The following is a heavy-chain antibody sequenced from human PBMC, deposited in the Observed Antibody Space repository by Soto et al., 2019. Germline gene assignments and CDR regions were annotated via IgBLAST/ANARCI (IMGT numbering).Heavy chain of an antibody. D-gene: IGHD2-15*01. CDR1: GGSFSGYY. V-gene: IGHV4-34*01. Sequence: QVQLQQWGAGLLKPSETLSLTCAVYGGSFSGYYWSWIRQPPGKGLEWIGEINHSGSTNYNPSLKSRVTISVDTSKNQFSLKLSSVTAADTAVYYCARGRAVYGVVAATSWGQGTLVTVSS. CDR2: INHSGST. J-gene: IGHJ4*02. CDR3: ARGRAVYGVVAATS.